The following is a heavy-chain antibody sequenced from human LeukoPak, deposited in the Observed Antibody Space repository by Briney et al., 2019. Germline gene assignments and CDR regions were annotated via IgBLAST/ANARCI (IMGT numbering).Heavy chain of an antibody. D-gene: IGHD4-23*01. J-gene: IGHJ4*02. V-gene: IGHV5-51*01. CDR3: ARVIIGYGGNSAFDY. CDR2: IYPGDSDT. CDR1: GYSFTSYW. Sequence: GESLKISCKGSGYSFTSYWIGWVRQMPGKGLEWMGIIYPGDSDTRYSPSFQGQVTISADKSISTAYLQWSSLKDSDTAMYYCARVIIGYGGNSAFDYWGQGTLVTVSS.